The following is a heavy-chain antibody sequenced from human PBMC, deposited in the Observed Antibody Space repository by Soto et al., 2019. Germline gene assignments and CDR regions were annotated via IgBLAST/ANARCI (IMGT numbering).Heavy chain of an antibody. J-gene: IGHJ4*02. D-gene: IGHD3-3*01. CDR2: IYNGGST. Sequence: QVQLQESGPGLVKPSETLSLTCTVSGDSVSSVGFHWAWLRRPPGKGLGWIGYIYNGGSTYYRPSLESRMRMSLDATRNHYALRLTSVTAADTAVYFCARAPVGLDTISYFDYWGQGNLVTVSS. CDR3: ARAPVGLDTISYFDY. CDR1: GDSVSSVGFH. V-gene: IGHV4-30-4*01.